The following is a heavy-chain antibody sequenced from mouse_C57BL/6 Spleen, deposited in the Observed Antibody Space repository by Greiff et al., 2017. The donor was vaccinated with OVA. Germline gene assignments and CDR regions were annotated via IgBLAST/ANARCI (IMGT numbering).Heavy chain of an antibody. CDR2: ISYDGST. V-gene: IGHV3-6*01. CDR3: ARDSWEFAY. Sequence: DVQLQESGPGLVKPSQSLSLTCSVTGYSITSGYYWNWIRQFPGNKLEWMGYISYDGSTTYNPSLKNRIPLPRYPSKDQCFLKLNYVTTEDTATYYCARDSWEFAYWGQGTLVTVSA. J-gene: IGHJ3*01. D-gene: IGHD4-1*01. CDR1: GYSITSGYY.